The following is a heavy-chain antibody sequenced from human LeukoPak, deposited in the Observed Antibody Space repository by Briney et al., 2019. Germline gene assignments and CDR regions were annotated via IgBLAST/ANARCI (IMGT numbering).Heavy chain of an antibody. CDR1: GFTFSGYP. D-gene: IGHD6-19*01. V-gene: IGHV3-30-3*02. CDR2: ISYDGSNK. Sequence: GKSLRLSCAASGFTFSGYPIHWVRQAPGKGLEWVAVISYDGSNKYYADSVKGRFTISRDNSKNTLYLQMNSLRAEDTAVYYCAKDRAVAGFFDYWGQGTLVTVSS. CDR3: AKDRAVAGFFDY. J-gene: IGHJ4*02.